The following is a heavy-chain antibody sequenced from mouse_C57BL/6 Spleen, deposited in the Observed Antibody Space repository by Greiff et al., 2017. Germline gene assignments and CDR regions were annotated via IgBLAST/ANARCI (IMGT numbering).Heavy chain of an antibody. Sequence: EVQLVESGGGLVKPGGSLKLSCAASGFTFSSYAMSWVRQTPEKRLEWVAIISDGGSYTYYPDNVKGRFTISRANAKNDLYLQMSHLKSEDTAMYYCAGEGRQLKLQNAMDYWGQGTSVTVSS. J-gene: IGHJ4*01. CDR2: ISDGGSYT. V-gene: IGHV5-4*01. CDR3: AGEGRQLKLQNAMDY. CDR1: GFTFSSYA. D-gene: IGHD3-2*02.